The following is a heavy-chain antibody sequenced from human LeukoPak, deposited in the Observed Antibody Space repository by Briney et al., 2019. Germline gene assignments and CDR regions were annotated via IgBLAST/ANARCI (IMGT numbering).Heavy chain of an antibody. D-gene: IGHD3-22*01. CDR1: GGSISSYY. CDR3: ARAMDYYDSAFRFDI. CDR2: IYHSGST. V-gene: IGHV4-59*12. J-gene: IGHJ3*02. Sequence: SETLSLTCTVSGGSISSYYWSWIRQPPGKGLEWIGYIYHSGSTYYNPSLKSRVTISVDRSKNQFSLKLSSVTAADTAVYYCARAMDYYDSAFRFDIWGQGTMVTVSS.